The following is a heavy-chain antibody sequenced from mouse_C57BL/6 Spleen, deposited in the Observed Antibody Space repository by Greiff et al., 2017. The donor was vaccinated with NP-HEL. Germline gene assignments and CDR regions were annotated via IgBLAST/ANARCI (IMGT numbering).Heavy chain of an antibody. D-gene: IGHD2-3*01. Sequence: EVKLQESGPELVKPGASVKMSCKASGYTFTDYNMHWVKQSHGKSLEWIGYINPNNGGTSYNQKFKGKATLTVNKSSSTAYMELRSLTSEDSAVYYCARGGGYYYFDYWGQGTTLTVSS. CDR1: GYTFTDYN. J-gene: IGHJ2*01. CDR2: INPNNGGT. CDR3: ARGGGYYYFDY. V-gene: IGHV1-22*01.